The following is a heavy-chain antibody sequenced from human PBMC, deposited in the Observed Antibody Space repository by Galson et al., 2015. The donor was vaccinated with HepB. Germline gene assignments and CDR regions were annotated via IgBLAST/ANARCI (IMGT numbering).Heavy chain of an antibody. D-gene: IGHD2-8*01. Sequence: SLRLSCAVSGLTFNDYAMSWVRRAPGKGLEWVSAIGGGGENTNYADPVKGRFTISRDNSKNTIYLEMKILRVEDMGVYFCAKHNGNSYGNGLDYWGQGTQVTVSS. CDR3: AKHNGNSYGNGLDY. V-gene: IGHV3-23*01. CDR2: IGGGGENT. J-gene: IGHJ4*02. CDR1: GLTFNDYA.